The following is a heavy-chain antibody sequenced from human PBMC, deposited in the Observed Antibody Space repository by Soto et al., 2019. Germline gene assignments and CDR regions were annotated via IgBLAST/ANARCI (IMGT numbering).Heavy chain of an antibody. CDR3: ASGSSGDYWDY. CDR2: VYSGDNT. J-gene: IGHJ4*02. D-gene: IGHD3-22*01. CDR1: GLTVNSNY. V-gene: IGHV3-66*01. Sequence: EVQLMESGGGLVQPGGSLRLSCAVSGLTVNSNYMSWVRQAPGKGLEWVSLVYSGDNTVYADSVKGRLTISRDNSKNTLSLQMNSLRAEDTAVYYCASGSSGDYWDYWGRGTLVTVSS.